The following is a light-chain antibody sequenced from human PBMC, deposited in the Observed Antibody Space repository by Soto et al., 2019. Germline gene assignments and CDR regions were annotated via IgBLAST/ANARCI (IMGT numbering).Light chain of an antibody. V-gene: IGKV2-28*01. CDR1: QSLLHSNGYNY. CDR3: MQALQPT. Sequence: DIVMTQSPLSLPVTPGEPASISCRSSQSLLHSNGYNYLDWYLQKPGQSPQLLIYLGSNRASGVTDRFSGSGSGTDFTLKISRVEAEDVGVYYCMQALQPTFGQGAKLEIK. J-gene: IGKJ2*01. CDR2: LGS.